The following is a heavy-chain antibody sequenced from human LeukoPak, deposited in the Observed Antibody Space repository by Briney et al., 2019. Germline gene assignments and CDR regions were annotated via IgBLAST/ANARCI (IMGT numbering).Heavy chain of an antibody. D-gene: IGHD2-21*01. CDR1: GGTFSSYA. CDR2: IIPIFGTA. CDR3: ARAGDGLWWDTSLDY. Sequence: EASVKVSCKVSGGTFSSYAISWVRQAPVQGLEWMGGIIPIFGTANYAQKFQGRVTITADESTSTAYMELSSLRSEDTAVYYCARAGDGLWWDTSLDYWGQGTLVTVSS. J-gene: IGHJ4*02. V-gene: IGHV1-69*13.